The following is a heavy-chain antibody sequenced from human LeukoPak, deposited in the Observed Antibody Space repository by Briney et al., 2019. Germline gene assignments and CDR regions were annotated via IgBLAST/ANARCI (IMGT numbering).Heavy chain of an antibody. CDR3: AREHSSSSGKVFDY. CDR2: INPNSGGT. Sequence: ASVKVSCKASGYTFTSYGISWVRQAPGQGLEWMGWINPNSGGTNYAQNFQGRVTMTRDTSISTAYMELSRLRSDDTAMYYCAREHSSSSGKVFDYWGQGTLVTVSS. J-gene: IGHJ4*02. D-gene: IGHD6-6*01. V-gene: IGHV1-2*02. CDR1: GYTFTSYG.